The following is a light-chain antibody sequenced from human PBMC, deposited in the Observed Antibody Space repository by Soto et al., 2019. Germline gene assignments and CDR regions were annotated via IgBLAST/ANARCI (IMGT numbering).Light chain of an antibody. J-gene: IGKJ3*01. CDR2: GAS. CDR1: QSVSNNY. V-gene: IGKV3-20*01. Sequence: EIVLTPSPGSLSLSPVERAPLSCRASQSVSNNYLAWYQQKPGQAPRLLIYGASNRATGIPDRFSGSGSGTDFTLTISRLEPEDFAVYYCQQYGRSPFTFGPGTKVDIK. CDR3: QQYGRSPFT.